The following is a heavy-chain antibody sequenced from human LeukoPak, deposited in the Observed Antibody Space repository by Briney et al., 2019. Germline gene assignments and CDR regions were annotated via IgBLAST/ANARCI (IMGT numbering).Heavy chain of an antibody. CDR2: INPYSGGT. V-gene: IGHV1-2*02. Sequence: ASVKVSCKASGYTFTGYYMHWVRQAPGQGLEWMGWINPYSGGTNYAQKFQGRVTMTRDTSISTAYMELSRLRSDDAAVYYCARVLGDYYDSSQGVRRFDPWGQGTLVTVSS. CDR3: ARVLGDYYDSSQGVRRFDP. J-gene: IGHJ5*02. CDR1: GYTFTGYY. D-gene: IGHD3-22*01.